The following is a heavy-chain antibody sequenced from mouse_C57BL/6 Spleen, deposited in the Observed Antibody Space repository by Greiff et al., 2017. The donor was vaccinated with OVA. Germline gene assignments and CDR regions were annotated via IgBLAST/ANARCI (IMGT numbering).Heavy chain of an antibody. V-gene: IGHV1-75*01. CDR3: ARRDYGSSHAMDY. J-gene: IGHJ4*01. CDR1: GYTFTDYY. Sequence: QVQLQQSGPELVKPGASVKISCKASGYTFTDYYINWVKQRPGQGLEWIGWIFPGCGSTYYNEKFKGKATLTVDKSSSTAYMLLSSLTSEDSAVYFCARRDYGSSHAMDYWGQGTSVTVSS. CDR2: IFPGCGST. D-gene: IGHD1-1*01.